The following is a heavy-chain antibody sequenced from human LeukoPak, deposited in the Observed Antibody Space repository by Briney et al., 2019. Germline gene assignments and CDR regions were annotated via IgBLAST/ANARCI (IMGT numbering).Heavy chain of an antibody. CDR1: GGSVSSYY. CDR3: ARSDYYDSSGIDAFDI. D-gene: IGHD3-22*01. V-gene: IGHV4-4*07. J-gene: IGHJ3*02. CDR2: IYTSGST. Sequence: SETLSLTCTVSGGSVSSYYWSWIRQPAGKGLEWIGRIYTSGSTNYNPSLKSRVTMSVDTSKNQFSLKLSSVTAADTAVYYCARSDYYDSSGIDAFDIWGQGTMVTVSS.